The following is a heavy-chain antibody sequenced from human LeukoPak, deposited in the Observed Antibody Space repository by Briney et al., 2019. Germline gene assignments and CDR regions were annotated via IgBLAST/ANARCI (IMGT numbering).Heavy chain of an antibody. V-gene: IGHV3-48*01. CDR2: ISSSSSTI. CDR1: GFTFSSYS. J-gene: IGHJ4*02. CDR3: ARADCGGDCYFVDDC. Sequence: GGSLRLSCAASGFTFSSYSMNWVRQAPGKGLEWVSYISSSSSTIYYADSVKGRFTISRDNAKNSLYLQMNSLRAEDTAVYYCARADCGGDCYFVDDCWGQGTLVTVSS. D-gene: IGHD2-21*02.